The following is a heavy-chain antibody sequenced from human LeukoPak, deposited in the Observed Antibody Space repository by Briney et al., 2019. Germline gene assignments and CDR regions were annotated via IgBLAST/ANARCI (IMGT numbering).Heavy chain of an antibody. V-gene: IGHV3-23*01. CDR1: GSTFSSYA. D-gene: IGHD6-13*01. Sequence: GGSLRLSCAASGSTFSSYAMSWVRQAPGKGLEWVSAISGSGGSTYYADSVKGRFTISRDNSKNTLYLQMNSLRAEDTAVYYCAKDPYSSSWPTLYYYYYMDVWGKGTTVTVSS. CDR3: AKDPYSSSWPTLYYYYYMDV. CDR2: ISGSGGST. J-gene: IGHJ6*03.